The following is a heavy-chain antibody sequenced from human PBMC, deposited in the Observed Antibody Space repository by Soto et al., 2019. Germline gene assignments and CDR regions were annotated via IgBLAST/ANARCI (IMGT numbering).Heavy chain of an antibody. J-gene: IGHJ5*02. V-gene: IGHV4-34*01. Sequence: PSETLSLTCAVYGGSFSGYYWSWIRQPPGKGLEWIGEINHSGSTNYNPSLKSRVTISVDTSKNQFSLKLSSVTAADTAVYYCARVAADLWSGYYYWFDPWGKGTLVTVSS. CDR3: ARVAADLWSGYYYWFDP. CDR2: INHSGST. D-gene: IGHD3-3*01. CDR1: GGSFSGYY.